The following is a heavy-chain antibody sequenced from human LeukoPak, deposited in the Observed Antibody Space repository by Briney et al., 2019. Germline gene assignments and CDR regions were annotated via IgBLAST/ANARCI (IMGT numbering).Heavy chain of an antibody. CDR1: GFTFSSLW. CDR2: INQDGGTT. V-gene: IGHV3-7*01. CDR3: TKDRQGPNQYHMDV. Sequence: GGSLRLSCAASGFTFSSLWMSWVRQAPGRGPEWVAYINQDGGTTYYVASVKGRFTISRDNAKNSLSLQMSSLRAEDTAVYYCTKDRQGPNQYHMDVWGKGTTVTVSS. J-gene: IGHJ6*03.